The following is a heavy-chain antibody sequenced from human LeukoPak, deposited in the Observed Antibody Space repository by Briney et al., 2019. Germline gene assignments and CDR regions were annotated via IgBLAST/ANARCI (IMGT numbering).Heavy chain of an antibody. CDR3: AKDRNDWKQGIDS. V-gene: IGHV3-23*01. CDR1: GFIFSDHA. J-gene: IGHJ4*02. Sequence: GSLRLSCLASGFIFSDHAMNWVRQAPGKGLEWVSIISARDGRTYYADSVRGRFIISRDNSKNTLYLQMNSLRAEDTAVYYCAKDRNDWKQGIDSWGQGILVTVSS. CDR2: ISARDGRT. D-gene: IGHD1-1*01.